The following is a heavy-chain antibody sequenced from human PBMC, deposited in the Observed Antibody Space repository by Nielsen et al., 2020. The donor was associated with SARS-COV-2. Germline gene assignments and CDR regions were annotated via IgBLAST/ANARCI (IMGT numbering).Heavy chain of an antibody. D-gene: IGHD5-18*01. CDR3: ASPREGRGYSYGLDY. CDR2: INPSGGST. V-gene: IGHV1-46*01. J-gene: IGHJ4*02. Sequence: ASVKVSCKASGYTFTSYYMHWVRQAPGQGLEWMGIINPSGGSTSYAQKFQGRVTTTRDTSTSTVYMELSSLRSEDTAVYYCASPREGRGYSYGLDYWGQGTLVTVSS. CDR1: GYTFTSYY.